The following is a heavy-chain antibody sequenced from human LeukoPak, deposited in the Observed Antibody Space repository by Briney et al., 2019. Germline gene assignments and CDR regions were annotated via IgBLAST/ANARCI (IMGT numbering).Heavy chain of an antibody. D-gene: IGHD1-14*01. V-gene: IGHV1-8*01. CDR2: MNPNSGNT. Sequence: ASVKVSCKASGYTFTSYDINWVRQATGQGLEWMGWMNPNSGNTGYAQKLQGRVTMTTDTSTSTAYMELRSLRSDDTAVYYCARGADDRKTIDYWGQGTLVTVSS. CDR3: ARGADDRKTIDY. CDR1: GYTFTSYD. J-gene: IGHJ4*02.